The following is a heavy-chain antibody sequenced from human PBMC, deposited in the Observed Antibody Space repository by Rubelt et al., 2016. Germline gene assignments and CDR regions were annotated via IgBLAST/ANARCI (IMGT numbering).Heavy chain of an antibody. D-gene: IGHD4-17*01. CDR3: ARAARVYGDGRKLGY. CDR2: NNPNSGGT. V-gene: IGHV1-2*02. Sequence: QVQLVQSGAEVKKPGSSVKVSCKASGGTFSSYAISWARQAPGQGLEWMGWNNPNSGGTNYAQKFQGRVTMTRDTSISTAYMELSRLRSDDTAVYYCARAARVYGDGRKLGYWGQGTLVTVSS. J-gene: IGHJ4*02. CDR1: GGTFSSYA.